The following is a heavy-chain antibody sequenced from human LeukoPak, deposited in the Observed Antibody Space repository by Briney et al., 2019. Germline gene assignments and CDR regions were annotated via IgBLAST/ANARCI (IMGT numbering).Heavy chain of an antibody. CDR2: IFHSGST. V-gene: IGHV4-4*02. D-gene: IGHD3-3*01. J-gene: IGHJ5*02. Sequence: SGTLSLTCAVSGGSVTSSNWWSWVRPPPGKGLEWIGEIFHSGSTNYNPSLKSRVTISVDKSKNHFSLKLSSVTAADTALYYCARRVTDSGVVIMSWFDPWGQGALVTVSS. CDR3: ARRVTDSGVVIMSWFDP. CDR1: GGSVTSSNW.